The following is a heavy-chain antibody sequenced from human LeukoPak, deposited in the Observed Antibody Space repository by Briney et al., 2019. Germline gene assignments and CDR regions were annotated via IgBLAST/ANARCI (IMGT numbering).Heavy chain of an antibody. CDR1: GGPISSGGYS. CDR2: IYHSGST. V-gene: IGHV4-30-2*01. J-gene: IGHJ4*02. CDR3: ARRAYGGNARTYYFDY. Sequence: SQTLSLTCAVSGGPISSGGYSWSWLRQPPGKGLEWIGYIYHSGSTYYNPSLKSRVTISVGKAKNQFSLKLSSVTASDTAMYYCARRAYGGNARTYYFDYWGQGTLVTVSS. D-gene: IGHD4-23*01.